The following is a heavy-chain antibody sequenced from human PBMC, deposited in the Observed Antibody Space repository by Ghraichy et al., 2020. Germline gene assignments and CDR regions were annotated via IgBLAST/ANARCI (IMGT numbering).Heavy chain of an antibody. V-gene: IGHV3-23*01. D-gene: IGHD3-22*01. J-gene: IGHJ4*01. CDR3: AKDREYDTSDYTRGQ. CDR1: GFTFHTSA. Sequence: GGSLRLSCEASGFTFHTSAMEWVRQAPGKGLEWVAGISGSGGSTYYANSVKGRFIISRDNSKNTLYLQMNSLRDKDTAVYFCAKDREYDTSDYTRGQWGHGPPATDSS. CDR2: ISGSGGST.